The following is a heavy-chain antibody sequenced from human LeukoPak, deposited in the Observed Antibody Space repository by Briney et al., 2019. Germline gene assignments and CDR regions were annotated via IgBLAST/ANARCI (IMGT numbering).Heavy chain of an antibody. D-gene: IGHD5-12*01. J-gene: IGHJ4*02. CDR2: IYSGGST. V-gene: IGHV3-66*01. CDR1: GFNVSTNY. Sequence: GGSLRLSCAGSGFNVSTNYMSWVRQAPGKGLGWVSVIYSGGSTYYTDSVKGRFTISRDNSKNTLYLQMNSLRVEDTAVYYCARSVGGYDLNYWGQGTLVTVSS. CDR3: ARSVGGYDLNY.